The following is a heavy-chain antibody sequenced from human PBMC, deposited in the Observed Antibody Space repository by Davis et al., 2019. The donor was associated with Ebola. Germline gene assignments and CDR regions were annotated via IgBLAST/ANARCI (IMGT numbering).Heavy chain of an antibody. D-gene: IGHD6-13*01. V-gene: IGHV1-24*01. CDR3: ARDLGIAAAGRFGYYYGMDV. J-gene: IGHJ6*02. CDR2: FDPEDGET. Sequence: ASVKVSCKVSGYTLTELSMHWVRQAPGKGLEWMGGFDPEDGETIYAQKFQGRVTITADESTSTAYMELSSLRSEDTAVYYCARDLGIAAAGRFGYYYGMDVWGQGTTVTVSS. CDR1: GYTLTELS.